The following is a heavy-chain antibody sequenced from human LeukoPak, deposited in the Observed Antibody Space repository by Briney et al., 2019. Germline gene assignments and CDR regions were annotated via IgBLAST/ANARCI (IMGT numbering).Heavy chain of an antibody. D-gene: IGHD3-10*01. Sequence: PGGSLRLSCAASGFTFSDYYMSWIRQAPGKGLEWVSHISSSGSTTYYADSVKGRFTISRDNAKNSLYLQMNSLRAEDTAVYYCARVVRGTFTFDYWGQGTLVTVSS. V-gene: IGHV3-11*01. CDR3: ARVVRGTFTFDY. CDR1: GFTFSDYY. J-gene: IGHJ4*02. CDR2: ISSSGSTT.